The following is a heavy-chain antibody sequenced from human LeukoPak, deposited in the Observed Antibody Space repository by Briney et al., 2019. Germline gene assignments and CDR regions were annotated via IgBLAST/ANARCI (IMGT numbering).Heavy chain of an antibody. CDR2: IFFRDCHI. J-gene: IGHJ3*02. Sequence: GESLKISCKASEYIFSTHYIGCLRQLPAKSLVWMGVIFFRDCHINYSPSLQGQVTISADTSINSVHLQRSSVTASDTAMYYCARRRDERGYKDIFDIWGQGTMVTVSS. CDR1: EYIFSTHY. CDR3: ARRRDERGYKDIFDI. D-gene: IGHD2-15*01. V-gene: IGHV5-51*01.